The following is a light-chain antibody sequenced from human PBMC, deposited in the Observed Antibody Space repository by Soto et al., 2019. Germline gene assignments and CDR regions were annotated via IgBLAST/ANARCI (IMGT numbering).Light chain of an antibody. CDR2: GAS. CDR3: QQYDTWHVWT. CDR1: QSVSRN. Sequence: IVLTQSPATLSVSPGEKATLSCRATQSVSRNLAWYQQKPGQAPRLLMYGASTRATAIPARFSGSGSGTEFTLNITSLQAEDIAVYYCQQYDTWHVWTFGQGTKVEI. J-gene: IGKJ1*01. V-gene: IGKV3-15*01.